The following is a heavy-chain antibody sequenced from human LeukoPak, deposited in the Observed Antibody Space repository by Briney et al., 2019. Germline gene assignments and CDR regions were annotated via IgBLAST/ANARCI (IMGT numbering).Heavy chain of an antibody. Sequence: PSETLSLTCAVYGGSFSGYYWSWIRQPAGKGLEWIGRIYNGGSTNYNPSLKSRVTISVDTSKNQFSLKLSSVTAADTAVYYCASLGSRDYWGQGTLVTVSS. V-gene: IGHV4-59*10. D-gene: IGHD2-15*01. CDR2: IYNGGST. J-gene: IGHJ4*02. CDR3: ASLGSRDY. CDR1: GGSFSGYY.